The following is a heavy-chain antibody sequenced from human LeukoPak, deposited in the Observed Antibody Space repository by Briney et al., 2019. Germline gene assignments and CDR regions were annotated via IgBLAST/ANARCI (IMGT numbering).Heavy chain of an antibody. CDR1: GFTFDDYA. V-gene: IGHV3-9*03. J-gene: IGHJ4*02. CDR2: ISWNSDNI. D-gene: IGHD5-12*01. Sequence: PGRSLRLSCAASGFTFDDYAMHWVRQAPGKGLEWVSGISWNSDNIGYADSVKGRFTISRDNAKNSLFLQMNSLRAEDMALYYCAKGTSMVATIPDFDYWGQGTLVTVSS. CDR3: AKGTSMVATIPDFDY.